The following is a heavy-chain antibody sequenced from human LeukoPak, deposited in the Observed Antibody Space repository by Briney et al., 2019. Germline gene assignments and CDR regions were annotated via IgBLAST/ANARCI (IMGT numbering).Heavy chain of an antibody. J-gene: IGHJ4*02. CDR1: GGSISSSSYY. CDR3: ARLGYSSSWRLGNY. V-gene: IGHV4-39*01. Sequence: SETLSLTCTVSGGSISSSSYYWGWIRQPPGTGLEWIGSIYYSGSTYYNPSLKSRVTISVDTSKNQFSLKLSSVTAADTAVYYCARLGYSSSWRLGNYWGQGTLVTVSS. CDR2: IYYSGST. D-gene: IGHD6-13*01.